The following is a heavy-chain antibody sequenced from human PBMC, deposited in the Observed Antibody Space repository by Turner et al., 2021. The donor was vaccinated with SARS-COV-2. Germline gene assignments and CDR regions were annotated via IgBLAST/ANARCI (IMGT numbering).Heavy chain of an antibody. CDR2: IDYSGST. CDR3: AGEEVVFRASHTLYYYGMDV. CDR1: GGSISSSSYY. Sequence: QVQLQQWGAGLLKPSETLSLTCTVPGGSISSSSYYWGWIRQPPGKGLEWIGSIDYSGSTYYNPSLKSRVTISVDTSKNQFSLKLSSVTAADTAVYYCAGEEVVFRASHTLYYYGMDVWGQGTTVTVSS. D-gene: IGHD3-22*01. J-gene: IGHJ6*02. V-gene: IGHV4-39*01.